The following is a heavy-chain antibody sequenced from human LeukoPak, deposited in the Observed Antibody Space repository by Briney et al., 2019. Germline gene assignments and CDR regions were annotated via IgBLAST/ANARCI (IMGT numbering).Heavy chain of an antibody. V-gene: IGHV3-30*18. J-gene: IGHJ4*02. Sequence: GGSLRLSCAASGFTFSSYGMHWVRQAPGKGLEWVAVISYDGSNKYYADSVKGRFTISRDNSKNTLYLQMNSLRAEDTAVYYCAKDRMVVTPSYFDYWGQGTLVTVSS. CDR1: GFTFSSYG. CDR3: AKDRMVVTPSYFDY. D-gene: IGHD4-23*01. CDR2: ISYDGSNK.